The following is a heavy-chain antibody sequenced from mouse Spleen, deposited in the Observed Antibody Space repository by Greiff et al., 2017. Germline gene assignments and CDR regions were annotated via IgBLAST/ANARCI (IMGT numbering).Heavy chain of an antibody. Sequence: VQLQQSGAELVRPGASVKLSCTASGFNIKDDYMHWVKQRPEQGLEWIGWIDPENGDTEYASKFQGKATITADTSSNTAYLQLSSLTSEDTAVYYCTPQTTARATFAYWGQGTLVTVSA. D-gene: IGHD3-2*01. CDR3: TPQTTARATFAY. J-gene: IGHJ3*01. CDR1: GFNIKDDY. CDR2: IDPENGDT. V-gene: IGHV14-4*01.